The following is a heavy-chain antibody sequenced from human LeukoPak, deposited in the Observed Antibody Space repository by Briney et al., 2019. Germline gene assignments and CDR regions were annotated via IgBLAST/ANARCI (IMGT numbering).Heavy chain of an antibody. CDR3: ARESRIAVAGREDY. V-gene: IGHV3-30-3*01. J-gene: IGHJ4*02. CDR2: ISYDGSNK. D-gene: IGHD6-19*01. Sequence: GRSLRLSCTASGFTFSSYAMHWVRQAPGKGLEWVAVISYDGSNKYYADSVKGRFTISRDNAKNSLYLQMNSLRAEDTAVYYCARESRIAVAGREDYWGQGTLVTVSS. CDR1: GFTFSSYA.